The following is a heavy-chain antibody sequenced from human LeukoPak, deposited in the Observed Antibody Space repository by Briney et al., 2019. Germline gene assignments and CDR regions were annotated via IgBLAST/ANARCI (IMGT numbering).Heavy chain of an antibody. CDR3: ARVIRSSGWYVDF. V-gene: IGHV3-23*01. CDR2: ITGSGHTT. CDR1: GFTFSSYA. Sequence: PGGSLRLSCAASGFTFSSYAMSWVRQAPGKGLEWVSGITGSGHTTHYADSVKGQFTISRDNSKNTLYLQMNSLKAEDTAVYYCARVIRSSGWYVDFWGQGTLVTVSS. J-gene: IGHJ4*02. D-gene: IGHD6-19*01.